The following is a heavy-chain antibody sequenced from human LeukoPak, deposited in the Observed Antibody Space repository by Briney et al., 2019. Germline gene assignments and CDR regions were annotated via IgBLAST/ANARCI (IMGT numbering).Heavy chain of an antibody. Sequence: GASVKVSCKASGYTFTSYYMHWVRQAPGQGLEWMGIINPSGGSTSYAQKFQGRVTMTRDTSTSTVYMELSSLRSEDTAVYYCARAAGEGSSGYSLGYWGQGTLVTVSS. CDR1: GYTFTSYY. CDR3: ARAAGEGSSGYSLGY. CDR2: INPSGGST. V-gene: IGHV1-46*01. D-gene: IGHD3-22*01. J-gene: IGHJ4*02.